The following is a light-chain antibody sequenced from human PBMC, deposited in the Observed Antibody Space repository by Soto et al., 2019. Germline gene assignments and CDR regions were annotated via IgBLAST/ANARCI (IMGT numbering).Light chain of an antibody. CDR1: QSVSSF. V-gene: IGKV3-11*01. CDR2: DAS. Sequence: EVVLTQSPATLSLSPGERATLSCRASQSVSSFLAWYQQKPGQAPSLLIYDASSRATGIPARFSGSGSGTDFTLTIISLELEDFAVYYCQHRTNWPPLTFGGGTKVEIK. J-gene: IGKJ4*01. CDR3: QHRTNWPPLT.